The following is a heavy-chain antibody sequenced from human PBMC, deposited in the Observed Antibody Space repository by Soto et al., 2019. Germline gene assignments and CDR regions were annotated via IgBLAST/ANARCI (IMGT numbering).Heavy chain of an antibody. CDR3: ARTGEDYYDSSGYNDY. J-gene: IGHJ4*02. Sequence: PGESLKISCKGSGYSFTSYWISWVRQMPGKGLEWMGRIDPSDSYTNYSPSFQGHVTISADKSISTAYLQWSSLKASDTAMYYCARTGEDYYDSSGYNDYWGQGTLVTVSS. CDR2: IDPSDSYT. D-gene: IGHD3-22*01. CDR1: GYSFTSYW. V-gene: IGHV5-10-1*01.